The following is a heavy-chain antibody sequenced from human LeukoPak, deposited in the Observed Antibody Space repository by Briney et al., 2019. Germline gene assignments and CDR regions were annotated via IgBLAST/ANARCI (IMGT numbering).Heavy chain of an antibody. V-gene: IGHV3-53*01. D-gene: IGHD6-13*01. Sequence: LRLSCAASGFTVSSNYMSWVRQAPGKGLEWVSVIYSGGSTYYADSVKGRFTISRDNSKNTLYLQMNSLRAEDTAVYYCARGWYSSSWSALDYWGQGTLVTVSS. CDR1: GFTVSSNY. CDR2: IYSGGST. CDR3: ARGWYSSSWSALDY. J-gene: IGHJ4*02.